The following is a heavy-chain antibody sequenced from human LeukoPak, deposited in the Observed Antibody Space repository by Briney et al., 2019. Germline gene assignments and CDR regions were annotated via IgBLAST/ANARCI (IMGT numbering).Heavy chain of an antibody. D-gene: IGHD6-19*01. CDR1: GGTFSSYA. CDR3: ARAGRWLVPPYYYGMDV. V-gene: IGHV1-69*13. J-gene: IGHJ6*02. CDR2: IIPIFGTA. Sequence: GASVKVSCKASGGTFSSYAISWVRQAPGQGLEWMGGIIPIFGTANYAQKFQGRVTITADESTSTAYMELSSLRSEDTAVYYCARAGRWLVPPYYYGMDVWGQGTTVTVSS.